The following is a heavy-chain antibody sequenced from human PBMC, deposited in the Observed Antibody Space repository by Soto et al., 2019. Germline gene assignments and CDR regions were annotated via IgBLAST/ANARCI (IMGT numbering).Heavy chain of an antibody. J-gene: IGHJ4*02. Sequence: QVQLQQWGAGLLKPSETLSLTCAVYGGSFSGYYWTWIRQTPGTGLEWIGEINHSGSTNYNPSLKSRVTISVDTSKNQFSLQLTSVTAADTAVYYCARDKITGLFDYWCQGTLVTCSS. CDR3: ARDKITGLFDY. CDR1: GGSFSGYY. V-gene: IGHV4-34*01. CDR2: INHSGST. D-gene: IGHD2-8*02.